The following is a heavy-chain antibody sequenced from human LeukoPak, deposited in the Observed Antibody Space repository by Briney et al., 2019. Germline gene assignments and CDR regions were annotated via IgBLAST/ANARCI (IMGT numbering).Heavy chain of an antibody. CDR3: AREEGGYSYGYNWFDP. D-gene: IGHD5-18*01. J-gene: IGHJ5*02. CDR2: IYYSGST. CDR1: GGSISSYY. V-gene: IGHV4-59*01. Sequence: SETLSLTCTVSGGSISSYYWSWIRQPPGKGREWIGYIYYSGSTNYNPSLKSRVTISVDTSKNQFSLKLSSVTAADTAVYYCAREEGGYSYGYNWFDPWGQGTLVTVSS.